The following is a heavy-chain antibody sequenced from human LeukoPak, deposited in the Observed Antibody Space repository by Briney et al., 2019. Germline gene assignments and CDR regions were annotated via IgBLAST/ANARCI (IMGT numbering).Heavy chain of an antibody. CDR2: INHSGST. V-gene: IGHV4-34*01. CDR3: ARHRTYRGYCYAPRPGYNWFDP. D-gene: IGHD5-18*01. J-gene: IGHJ5*02. Sequence: SETLSLTCAVYGGSFSGYYWSWIRQPPGKGLEWIGEINHSGSTNYNPSLKSRVTISVDTSKNQFSLKLSSVTAADTAVYYCARHRTYRGYCYAPRPGYNWFDPWGQGTLVTVSS. CDR1: GGSFSGYY.